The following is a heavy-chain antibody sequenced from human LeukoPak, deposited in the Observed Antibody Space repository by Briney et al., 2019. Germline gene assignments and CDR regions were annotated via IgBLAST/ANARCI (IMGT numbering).Heavy chain of an antibody. D-gene: IGHD3-16*02. V-gene: IGHV3-53*01. CDR1: GFTVSSNY. CDR3: AKGSIMITFGGVIGPFDY. Sequence: GGSLRLSCAASGFTVSSNYMNWVRQAPGKGLEWVSVIYGGGNIYYADSVKGRFTISRDNSKNTLYLQMNSLRAEDTAVYYCAKGSIMITFGGVIGPFDYWGQGTLVTVSS. CDR2: IYGGGNI. J-gene: IGHJ4*02.